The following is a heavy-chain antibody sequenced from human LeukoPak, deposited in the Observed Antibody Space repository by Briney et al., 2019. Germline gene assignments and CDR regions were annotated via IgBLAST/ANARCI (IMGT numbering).Heavy chain of an antibody. CDR1: GGSLSSYY. J-gene: IGHJ6*03. CDR2: IYYSGST. Sequence: SETLSLTCTVSGGSLSSYYWSWIRQPPGKGLEWIGYIYYSGSTNYNPSLKSRVTISVDTSKNQFSLRLSSVTAADTAVYYCARDGKAARPNYFYYYMVVWGKGTTVTVSS. CDR3: ARDGKAARPNYFYYYMVV. V-gene: IGHV4-59*01. D-gene: IGHD6-6*01.